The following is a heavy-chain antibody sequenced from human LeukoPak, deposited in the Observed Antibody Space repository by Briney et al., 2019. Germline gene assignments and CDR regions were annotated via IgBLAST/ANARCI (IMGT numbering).Heavy chain of an antibody. CDR1: GFTFSSYA. CDR2: ISGSGGST. Sequence: PGGSLRLSCAASGFTFSSYAMSWVRQAPGKGLEWVSAISGSGGSTYYTDSVKGRFTISRDNSKNKVYLQMNSLRAEDTAVYYCAKGHPLPYLNPKASDAFDIWGQGTMVFVSS. CDR3: AKGHPLPYLNPKASDAFDI. D-gene: IGHD2-2*01. J-gene: IGHJ3*02. V-gene: IGHV3-23*01.